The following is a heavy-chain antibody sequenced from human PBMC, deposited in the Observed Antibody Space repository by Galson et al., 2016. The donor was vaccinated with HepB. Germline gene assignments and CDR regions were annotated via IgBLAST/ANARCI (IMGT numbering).Heavy chain of an antibody. V-gene: IGHV3-23*01. CDR1: GFTFSSYA. CDR2: ISDSGEST. CDR3: AKGEARYCSGVICYPFDY. Sequence: SLRLSCAASGFTFSSYAMSWVRQAPGKGLEWVSGISDSGESTYYADSVKGRFTISRDNSKNTLYVQMDSLRAEDAAVYHCAKGEARYCSGVICYPFDYWGQGILVTVSS. J-gene: IGHJ4*02. D-gene: IGHD2-15*01.